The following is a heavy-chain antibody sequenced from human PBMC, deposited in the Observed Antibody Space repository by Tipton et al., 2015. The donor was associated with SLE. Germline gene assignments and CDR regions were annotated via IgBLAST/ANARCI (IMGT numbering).Heavy chain of an antibody. V-gene: IGHV1-2*06. Sequence: HLVQSGAEVKKPGASVKVSCKASGYTFTGYYMHWVRQAPGQGLEWMGRINPNSGGPNYAQKLQGKVTMTADTSTSTAYMELRSLGSDDTAVYYGERARIVGVYYFDYWGQRTLVTVSS. CDR3: ERARIVGVYYFDY. D-gene: IGHD1-26*01. J-gene: IGHJ4*02. CDR2: INPNSGGP. CDR1: GYTFTGYY.